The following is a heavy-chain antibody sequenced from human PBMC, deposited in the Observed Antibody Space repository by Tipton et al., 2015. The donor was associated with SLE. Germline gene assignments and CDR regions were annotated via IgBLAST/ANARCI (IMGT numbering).Heavy chain of an antibody. Sequence: TLSLTCTVSGDAITNNNFYWDWVRQPPGKGLEWIGSIFHLGMTYYNPSLESRVTLSVDTSKNQFSLKLTSVTAADTAVYYCARQGQWLIRGFDPWGQGTVVTVSP. D-gene: IGHD6-19*01. V-gene: IGHV4-39*01. CDR3: ARQGQWLIRGFDP. CDR1: GDAITNNNFY. CDR2: IFHLGMT. J-gene: IGHJ5*02.